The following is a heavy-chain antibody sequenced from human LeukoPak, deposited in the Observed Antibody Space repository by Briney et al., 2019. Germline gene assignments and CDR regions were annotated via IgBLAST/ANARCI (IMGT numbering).Heavy chain of an antibody. Sequence: GGSLRLSCVASGFTFSSYWMSWVRQAPGKGLEWVANIKQDGSEKYYVDSVKGRFTISRDNAKNSLYLQMNSLRAEDTAVYYCARPYYDFWSGYYTDPFDYWGQGTLVTVSS. CDR1: GFTFSSYW. J-gene: IGHJ4*02. CDR2: IKQDGSEK. D-gene: IGHD3-3*01. CDR3: ARPYYDFWSGYYTDPFDY. V-gene: IGHV3-7*01.